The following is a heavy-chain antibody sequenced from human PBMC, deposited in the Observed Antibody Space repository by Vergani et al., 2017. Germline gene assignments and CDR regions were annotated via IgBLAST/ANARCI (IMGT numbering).Heavy chain of an antibody. CDR1: GYTFTGYY. D-gene: IGHD2-2*01. J-gene: IGHJ6*03. CDR2: INPNSGGT. V-gene: IGHV1-2*02. Sequence: QVQLVQSGAEVKKPGASVKVSCKASGYTFTGYYMHWVRQAPGQGLEWMGWINPNSGGTNYAQKFQGRVTMTRDMSISTAYMELSRLRSDDTAVYYCARGADIVVVPEDDYYYYYMDVWGKGTTVTVSS. CDR3: ARGADIVVVPEDDYYYYYMDV.